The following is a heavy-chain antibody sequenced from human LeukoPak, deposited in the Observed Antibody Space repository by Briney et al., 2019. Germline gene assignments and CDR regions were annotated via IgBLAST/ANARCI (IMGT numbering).Heavy chain of an antibody. V-gene: IGHV4-59*01. D-gene: IGHD3-3*01. CDR3: ARLTAHYDFWSGYYGGPLYYFDY. Sequence: SETLSLTCTVSGGSISSYYWSWIRQPPGKGLEWIGYIYYSGSTNYNPSLKSRVTISVDTSKNQFSLKLSSVTAADTAVYYCARLTAHYDFWSGYYGGPLYYFDYWGQGTLVTVSS. CDR2: IYYSGST. J-gene: IGHJ4*02. CDR1: GGSISSYY.